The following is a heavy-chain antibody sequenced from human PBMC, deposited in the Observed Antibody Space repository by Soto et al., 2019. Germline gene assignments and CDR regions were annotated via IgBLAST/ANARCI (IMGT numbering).Heavy chain of an antibody. D-gene: IGHD3-3*01. Sequence: SETLSLTCTVSGGSISSYYWSWIRQPPGKGLEWIGYIYYSGSTNYNPSLKSRVTISVDTSKNQFSLKLSSVTAADTAVYYCAATIFGVVMWFDLWCQGTLVTVSS. CDR3: AATIFGVVMWFDL. CDR2: IYYSGST. CDR1: GGSISSYY. J-gene: IGHJ5*02. V-gene: IGHV4-59*01.